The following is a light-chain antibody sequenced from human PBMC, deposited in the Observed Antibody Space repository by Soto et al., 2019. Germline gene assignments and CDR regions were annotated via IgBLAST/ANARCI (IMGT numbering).Light chain of an antibody. J-gene: IGKJ4*01. V-gene: IGKV3D-20*02. CDR1: QSVSSTY. Sequence: EIVLTQSPGTVSLSPGERATLSCRASQSVSSTYLAWYQQKPGQAPRLLIYGASSRATGIPDRFSGSGSETDFTLTISRLEPEDFAVYYCQQRSKWPLTFGGGTKVDIK. CDR3: QQRSKWPLT. CDR2: GAS.